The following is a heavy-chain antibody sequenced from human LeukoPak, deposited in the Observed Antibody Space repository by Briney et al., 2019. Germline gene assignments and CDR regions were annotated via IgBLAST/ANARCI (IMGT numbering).Heavy chain of an antibody. CDR2: IYTSGST. CDR1: GGSISSYY. CDR3: ARLVVITTFDWFDP. D-gene: IGHD3-22*01. Sequence: SETLSLTCTVPGGSISSYYWSWIRQPAGKGLEWIGRIYTSGSTNYNPSLKSRVTMSVDTSKTQFSLKLTSVTAADTAVYYCARLVVITTFDWFDPWGQGTLVTVSS. V-gene: IGHV4-4*07. J-gene: IGHJ5*02.